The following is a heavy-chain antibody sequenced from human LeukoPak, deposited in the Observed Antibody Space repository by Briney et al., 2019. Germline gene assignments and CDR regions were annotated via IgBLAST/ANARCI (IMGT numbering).Heavy chain of an antibody. D-gene: IGHD5-24*01. Sequence: PGRSLRLSCAASGFTFSSYAMHWVRQAPGKGLEWVAVISYDGSNKYYADSVKGRFTTSRDNSKNTLYLQMNSLRAEDTAVYYCARGSLWLQLDYWGQGTLVTVSS. CDR2: ISYDGSNK. V-gene: IGHV3-30-3*01. CDR1: GFTFSSYA. J-gene: IGHJ4*02. CDR3: ARGSLWLQLDY.